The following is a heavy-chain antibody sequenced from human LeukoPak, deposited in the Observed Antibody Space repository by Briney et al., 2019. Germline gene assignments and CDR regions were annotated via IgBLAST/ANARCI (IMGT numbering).Heavy chain of an antibody. J-gene: IGHJ4*02. CDR3: ARTTNDYGDSY. CDR2: SNSDGSST. D-gene: IGHD4-17*01. V-gene: IGHV3-74*01. Sequence: GGSLRLPCAASEFSVGSNYMTWVRQAPGKGLVWVSRSNSDGSSTVYADSVKGRFTISRDNAKNTLYLQMNSLRAEDTAVYYCARTTNDYGDSYWGQGTLVTVSS. CDR1: EFSVGSNY.